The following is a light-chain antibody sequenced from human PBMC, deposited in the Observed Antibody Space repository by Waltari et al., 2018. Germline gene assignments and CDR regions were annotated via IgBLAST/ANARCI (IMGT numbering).Light chain of an antibody. CDR1: QSLLHSNGYNY. Sequence: DIVMTQSPLSLPVTPGEPASISCRSSQSLLHSNGYNYLDWYLQKPGQSPQLLIYLGSTRASGVPARFSGSGSGTDFTLKISRVEAEDVGVYYCMQALQTPLTFGGGTKVEIK. CDR2: LGS. V-gene: IGKV2-28*01. J-gene: IGKJ4*01. CDR3: MQALQTPLT.